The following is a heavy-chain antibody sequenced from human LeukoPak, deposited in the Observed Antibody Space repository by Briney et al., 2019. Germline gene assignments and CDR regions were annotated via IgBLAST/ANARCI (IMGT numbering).Heavy chain of an antibody. V-gene: IGHV3-48*04. Sequence: GGFLRLSCAASGFTFSSFGINWVRQAPGKGLEWVSYISGSSTTIYYTDSVKGRFTISRDNAKNSLYLQMNSLRAEDTAVYYCAKAWSSTGGYNWFDPWGQGTLVTVSS. CDR1: GFTFSSFG. J-gene: IGHJ5*02. CDR3: AKAWSSTGGYNWFDP. D-gene: IGHD2-2*01. CDR2: ISGSSTTI.